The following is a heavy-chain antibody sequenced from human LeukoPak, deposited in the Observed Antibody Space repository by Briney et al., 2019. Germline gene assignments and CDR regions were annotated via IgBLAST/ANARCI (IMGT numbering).Heavy chain of an antibody. J-gene: IGHJ5*02. CDR3: VSQQLAPP. CDR2: IKQDGSTK. Sequence: GGSLRLSCAASGFTFTNSWMAWVRQAPGKGLEWVANIKQDGSTKHYADSLKGRFTISRDNPKNSLYPQMNSLRAEDTAVYYCVSQQLAPPWGQGTLVTVSS. CDR1: GFTFTNSW. V-gene: IGHV3-7*01. D-gene: IGHD5-24*01.